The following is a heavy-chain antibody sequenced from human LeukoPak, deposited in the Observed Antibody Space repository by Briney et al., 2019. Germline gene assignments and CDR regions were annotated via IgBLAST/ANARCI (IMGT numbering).Heavy chain of an antibody. J-gene: IGHJ4*02. CDR2: INPNSGVT. CDR1: GYTFTGYY. D-gene: IGHD3-22*01. Sequence: ASVKVSCKASGYTFTGYYMHWVRQAPGQGLEWMGCINPNSGVTNYAQKFQGRVTMTRDTSISTAYMELSRLRSDDTAVYYCARTMDSSGHYRWGIAYWGQGTLVTVSS. CDR3: ARTMDSSGHYRWGIAY. V-gene: IGHV1-2*02.